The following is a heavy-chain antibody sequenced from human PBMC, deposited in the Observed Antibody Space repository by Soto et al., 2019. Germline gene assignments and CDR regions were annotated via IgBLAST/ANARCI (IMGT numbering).Heavy chain of an antibody. J-gene: IGHJ5*02. Sequence: QVQLVQSGAEVKKPGASVKVSCKASGYTFTGYYMHWVRQAPGQGLEWMGWINPNSGGTNYAQKFQGRVTMTRDTSIRTAYMELSRLRSDDTAVYYCARDGIGALAAAGIDPWGQGTLVTVSS. CDR2: INPNSGGT. V-gene: IGHV1-2*02. CDR1: GYTFTGYY. D-gene: IGHD6-13*01. CDR3: ARDGIGALAAAGIDP.